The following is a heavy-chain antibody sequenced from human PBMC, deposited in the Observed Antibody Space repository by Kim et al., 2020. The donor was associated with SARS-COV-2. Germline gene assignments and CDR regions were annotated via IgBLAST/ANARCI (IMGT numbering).Heavy chain of an antibody. V-gene: IGHV3-64D*06. Sequence: YADSVKGRFTNSRDNTKYTLMLQMSSLRPDDTAVYFCVREASGDCVWYFDLWGRGTQVTVSS. J-gene: IGHJ2*01. CDR3: VREASGDCVWYFDL. D-gene: IGHD2-21*02.